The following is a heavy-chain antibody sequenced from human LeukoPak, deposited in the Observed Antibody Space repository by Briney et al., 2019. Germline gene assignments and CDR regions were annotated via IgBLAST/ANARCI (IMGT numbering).Heavy chain of an antibody. D-gene: IGHD2-2*01. J-gene: IGHJ6*02. V-gene: IGHV3-21*01. CDR1: GFTFSSYS. CDR3: ARDPKYCSSTSCVSDGMDV. Sequence: GGSLRLSCAASGFTFSSYSMNWVRQAPGKGLEWVSSISNSSSYIYYADSVKGRFTISRDNAKNSLYLQMNSLRAEDTAVYYCARDPKYCSSTSCVSDGMDVWGQGTTVTVSS. CDR2: ISNSSSYI.